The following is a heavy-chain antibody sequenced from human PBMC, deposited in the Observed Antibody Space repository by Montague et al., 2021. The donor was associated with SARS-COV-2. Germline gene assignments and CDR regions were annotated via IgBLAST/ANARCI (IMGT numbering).Heavy chain of an antibody. D-gene: IGHD4-17*01. CDR1: GFSLSTSGMC. CDR3: ARMLTTVTLSNGYYYGMDV. CDR2: IDWDDDK. Sequence: PALVEPTQTLTLTCTFSGFSLSTSGMCVSWIRQPPGKALEWLALIDWDDDKYYSTSLKTRLTISKDTSKNQVVLTMTNMDPVDTATYYCARMLTTVTLSNGYYYGMDVWGQGTTVTVSS. J-gene: IGHJ6*02. V-gene: IGHV2-70*01.